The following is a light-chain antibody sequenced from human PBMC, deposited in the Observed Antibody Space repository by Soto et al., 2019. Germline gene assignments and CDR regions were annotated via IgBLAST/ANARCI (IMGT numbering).Light chain of an antibody. CDR3: QQYNTYSRT. CDR1: QRISTW. CDR2: EAS. Sequence: DIQMTQSPSTLSAFVGDRVTITCRASQRISTWLAWYQQKPGKAPKLLIYEASSLESGVPSRFSGSGSGTDFTLTISGLQPNDFATYYCQQYNTYSRTFGGGTKVEIK. V-gene: IGKV1-5*01. J-gene: IGKJ4*02.